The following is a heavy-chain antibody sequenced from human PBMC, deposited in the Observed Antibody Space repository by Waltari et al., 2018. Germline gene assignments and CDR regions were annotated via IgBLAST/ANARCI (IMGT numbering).Heavy chain of an antibody. V-gene: IGHV4-59*01. CDR1: GGSISSXY. CDR2: IYYSGST. CDR3: ARXVGSGWSLPXXYYGMDV. D-gene: IGHD6-19*01. J-gene: IGHJ6*02. Sequence: QVQLXESGPGLVKPSETLSLTXTVSGGSISSXYWSWXRQPPGKGLEWIGYIYYSGSTNYNPSXKSRVTISVDTSXNQXSLXRXSXTAADTAGXXCARXVGSGWSLPXXYYGMDVXGQGTTVTVXS.